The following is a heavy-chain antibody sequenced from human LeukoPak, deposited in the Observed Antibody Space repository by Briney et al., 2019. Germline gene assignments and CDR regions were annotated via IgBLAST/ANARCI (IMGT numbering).Heavy chain of an antibody. V-gene: IGHV1-46*01. J-gene: IGHJ6*03. Sequence: GASVKVSCKASGYSFTNFYMHWVRQAPGQGLEWMGISNPSGGSTSYAQKFQGRVTMTRDMSTSTVYMALSGLRSDDTAVYYCARDGVGAPGYYMDVWGKGTTVIVSS. D-gene: IGHD1-26*01. CDR3: ARDGVGAPGYYMDV. CDR2: SNPSGGST. CDR1: GYSFTNFY.